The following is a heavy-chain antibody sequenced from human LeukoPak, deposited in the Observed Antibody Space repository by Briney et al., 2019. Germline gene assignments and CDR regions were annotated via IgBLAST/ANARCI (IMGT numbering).Heavy chain of an antibody. J-gene: IGHJ4*02. D-gene: IGHD5-18*01. Sequence: PGGSLRLSCAASGFTFSSYAMSWVRQAPGKGLEWVSAISGSGISTYYAESVKGRFTISRDNSENTLYLQMSSLRAEDTAVYYCASSDYNGGYTYGPTLDYWGQGTLVTVSS. CDR2: ISGSGIST. CDR1: GFTFSSYA. V-gene: IGHV3-23*01. CDR3: ASSDYNGGYTYGPTLDY.